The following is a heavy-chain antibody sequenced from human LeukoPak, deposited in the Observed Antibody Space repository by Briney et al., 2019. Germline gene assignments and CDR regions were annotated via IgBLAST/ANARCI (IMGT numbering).Heavy chain of an antibody. V-gene: IGHV4-31*03. CDR3: ARVTWIAAGHPIDY. Sequence: SQTLSLTCTVSGGSISSGGYYWSWIRQHPGKGLEWIGYIYYSGSTYYNPSLKSRVTISVGTSKNQFSLKLSSVTAADTAVYYCARVTWIAAGHPIDYWGQGTLVTVSS. CDR1: GGSISSGGYY. D-gene: IGHD6-13*01. CDR2: IYYSGST. J-gene: IGHJ4*02.